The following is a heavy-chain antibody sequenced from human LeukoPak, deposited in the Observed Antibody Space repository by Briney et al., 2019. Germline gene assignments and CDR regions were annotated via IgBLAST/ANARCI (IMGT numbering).Heavy chain of an antibody. CDR2: ISHAGDT. D-gene: IGHD1-26*01. CDR3: ARGEVGELDH. V-gene: IGHV4-38-2*02. Sequence: SETLSLTCTVSGYSITRACNWGWVRQSPGKGLEWIASISHAGDTYYNPSLKSRVTISVDTSKNHFSLSLGSVTAPDTAVYFCARGEVGELDHWGQGTLVTVSS. J-gene: IGHJ4*02. CDR1: GYSITRACN.